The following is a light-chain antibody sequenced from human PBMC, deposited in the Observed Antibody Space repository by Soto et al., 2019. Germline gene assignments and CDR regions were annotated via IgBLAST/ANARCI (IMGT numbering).Light chain of an antibody. J-gene: IGLJ1*01. CDR2: GNS. V-gene: IGLV1-40*01. CDR1: SSNIGAGYD. Sequence: QSVLTQPPSVSGAPGQRVTISCTGSSSNIGAGYDVHWYQQLPGTAPKLLIYGNSNRPSGVPDRFSGSKSGTSASLAITGLQAEDEADYYCQSYDSSRFEVFGTGTKLTVL. CDR3: QSYDSSRFEV.